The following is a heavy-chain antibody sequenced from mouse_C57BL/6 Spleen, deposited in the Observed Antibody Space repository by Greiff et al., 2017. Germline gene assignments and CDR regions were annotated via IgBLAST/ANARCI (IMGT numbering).Heavy chain of an antibody. J-gene: IGHJ4*01. CDR3: ARPTGTLYYYAMDY. D-gene: IGHD4-1*02. V-gene: IGHV2-9-1*01. Sequence: VQRVESGPGLVAPSQSLSITCTVSGFSLTSYAISWVRQPPGKGLEWLGVIWTGGGTNYNSALKSRLSISKDNSKSQVFLKMNSLQTDDTARYYCARPTGTLYYYAMDYWGQGTSVTVSS. CDR2: IWTGGGT. CDR1: GFSLTSYA.